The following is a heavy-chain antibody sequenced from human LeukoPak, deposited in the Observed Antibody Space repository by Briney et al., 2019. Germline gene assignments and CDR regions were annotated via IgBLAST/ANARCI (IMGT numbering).Heavy chain of an antibody. CDR3: ARDSVSSGSSLDY. CDR2: IYYSGST. Sequence: SETLSLTFAVSGDSISSGGYSWSWIRQPPGKGLEWIGYIYYSGSTYYNPSLKSRVTISVDTSKNQFSLKLSSVTAADTAVYYCARDSVSSGSSLDYWGQGALVTVSS. D-gene: IGHD1-26*01. J-gene: IGHJ4*02. CDR1: GDSISSGGYS. V-gene: IGHV4-30-4*07.